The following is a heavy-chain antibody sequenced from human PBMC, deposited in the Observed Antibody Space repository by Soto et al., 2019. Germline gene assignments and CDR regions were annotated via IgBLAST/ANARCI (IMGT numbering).Heavy chain of an antibody. D-gene: IGHD1-1*01. V-gene: IGHV4-61*08. CDR1: GGSVSSGDYY. CDR3: ARERTGDPTFFDY. Sequence: SETLSLTCTVSGGSVSSGDYYWSWIRQPPGKGLQWIGYVYYSGSTDYNPSLKSRVTISVDTSKNQFSLKLTSVTVADTAVYYCARERTGDPTFFDYWGQGTLVTVSS. CDR2: VYYSGST. J-gene: IGHJ4*02.